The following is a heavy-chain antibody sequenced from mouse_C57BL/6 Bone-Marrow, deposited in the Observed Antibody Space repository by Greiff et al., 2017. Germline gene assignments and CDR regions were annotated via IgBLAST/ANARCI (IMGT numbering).Heavy chain of an antibody. Sequence: QVQLKQPGPELVKPGASVKLSCKASGYTFTSYWMHWVKQRPGQGLEWIGNINPSNGGPNYNEKLKSKATLTVDKAARTGYMQLSSLTSEDSAVYYCARSGNWGPCAYWGQGTLVTVSA. CDR2: INPSNGGP. CDR1: GYTFTSYW. V-gene: IGHV1-53*01. D-gene: IGHD4-1*01. J-gene: IGHJ3*01. CDR3: ARSGNWGPCAY.